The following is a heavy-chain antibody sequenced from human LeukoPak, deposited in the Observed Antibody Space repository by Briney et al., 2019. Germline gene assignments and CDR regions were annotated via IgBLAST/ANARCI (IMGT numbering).Heavy chain of an antibody. J-gene: IGHJ4*02. CDR3: ARVIRGYSYGYRYRTYYFDC. CDR1: GGSISSGGYS. D-gene: IGHD5-18*01. Sequence: SETLSLTCAVSGGSISSGGYSWSWIRQPPGKGLEWIGYIYHSGSTYYNPSLKSRVTISVDTSKNQFSLKLSSVTAADTAVYYCARVIRGYSYGYRYRTYYFDCWGQGTLVTVSS. CDR2: IYHSGST. V-gene: IGHV4-30-2*01.